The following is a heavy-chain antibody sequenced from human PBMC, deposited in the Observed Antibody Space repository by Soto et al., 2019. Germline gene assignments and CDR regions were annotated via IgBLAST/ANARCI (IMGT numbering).Heavy chain of an antibody. CDR2: IYYSGTT. Sequence: SETLSLTCTVSGDSISSGDYYWSWIRQPPGKGLEWIGHIYYSGTTYYNPALKSRVTISVDTSKNQFSLKLSSVTAAGTAVYHCARSRYCSSTSCFTLGDYFDSWGQGTLVTVSS. J-gene: IGHJ4*02. D-gene: IGHD2-2*01. V-gene: IGHV4-30-4*01. CDR3: ARSRYCSSTSCFTLGDYFDS. CDR1: GDSISSGDYY.